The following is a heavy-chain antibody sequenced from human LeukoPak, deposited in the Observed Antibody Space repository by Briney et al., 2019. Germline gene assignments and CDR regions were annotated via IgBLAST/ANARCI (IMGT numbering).Heavy chain of an antibody. Sequence: SETLSLTCTVSGGSISSYYWSWIRQPPGKGLEWIGYIYYSGSTNYNPSLKSRVTISVDTSKDQFSLKLSSVTAADTAVYYCARAPLLGIFGLDPWGQGTLVTVSS. CDR2: IYYSGST. CDR1: GGSISSYY. D-gene: IGHD3-3*01. CDR3: ARAPLLGIFGLDP. J-gene: IGHJ5*02. V-gene: IGHV4-59*01.